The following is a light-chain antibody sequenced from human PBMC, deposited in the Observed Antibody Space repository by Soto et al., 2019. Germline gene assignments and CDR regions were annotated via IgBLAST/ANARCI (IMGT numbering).Light chain of an antibody. CDR3: QQYNSWPRT. J-gene: IGKJ1*01. CDR1: QSVSSS. Sequence: ELVLTQSPVTLSVSPGERATLSCRASQSVSSSRLAWYQQKTGQAPRLLIHGASTRATGVPARFSGSASGTEFTLTISSLQSEDFAVYYCQQYNSWPRTFGQGTRVEI. CDR2: GAS. V-gene: IGKV3-15*01.